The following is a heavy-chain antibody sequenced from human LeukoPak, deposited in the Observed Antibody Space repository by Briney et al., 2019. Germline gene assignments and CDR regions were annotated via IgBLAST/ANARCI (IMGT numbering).Heavy chain of an antibody. D-gene: IGHD3-22*01. J-gene: IGHJ6*03. CDR3: ARLHDYYDTTGSNYYYIDV. V-gene: IGHV4-61*02. CDR2: IHTTGT. CDR1: GDSLNSATYF. Sequence: SETLSLTCSVSGDSLNSATYFWTWIRHPAGKGLEWIGLIHTTGTNYNPSLKSRVTISVDTSRNQFSLNLSSVTAADTDVYYCARLHDYYDTTGSNYYYIDVWGQGTTVAVSS.